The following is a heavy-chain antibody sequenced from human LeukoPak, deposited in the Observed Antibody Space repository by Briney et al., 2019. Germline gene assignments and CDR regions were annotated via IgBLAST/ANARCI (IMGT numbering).Heavy chain of an antibody. CDR2: ISSSSTRI. CDR1: RISFNNYR. CDR3: ARDRISTYSSGWHDAFDI. J-gene: IGHJ3*02. D-gene: IGHD6-19*01. Sequence: GGSLRLSCVASRISFNNYRLNWVRQAPGKGLEWVSTISSSSTRIYYADSVKGRFTISRDNAKNSLYLQMNGLRAEDTAVYYCARDRISTYSSGWHDAFDIWGQGTMVTVSS. V-gene: IGHV3-21*06.